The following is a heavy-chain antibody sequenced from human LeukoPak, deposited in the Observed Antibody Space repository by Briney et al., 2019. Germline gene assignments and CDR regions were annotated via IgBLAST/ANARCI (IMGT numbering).Heavy chain of an antibody. D-gene: IGHD3-10*01. CDR2: ISPNDGDT. J-gene: IGHJ4*02. V-gene: IGHV1-2*02. CDR1: GYTFTDSY. Sequence: RTSVKVSCKPSGYTFTDSYIHWVRQAPGVGLQWMGWISPNDGDTKYAEDFQDRVTMTRDTSINTAYMELTGLTPDDTAVYYCVRSPIGASAYWGRGTLVTASP. CDR3: VRSPIGASAY.